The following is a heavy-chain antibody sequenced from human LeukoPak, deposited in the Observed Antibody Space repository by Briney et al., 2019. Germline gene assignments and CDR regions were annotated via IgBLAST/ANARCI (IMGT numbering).Heavy chain of an antibody. D-gene: IGHD6-6*01. CDR1: GGSISSYY. Sequence: SETLSLTCTVSGGSISSYYWSWIRQPPGKGLEWIGYIYYSGSTNYNPSLKSRVTISVDTSKNQFSLKLSSVTAADTAVYYCAGHEEYSSSSALFDYWGQGTLVTFSS. V-gene: IGHV4-59*08. CDR3: AGHEEYSSSSALFDY. CDR2: IYYSGST. J-gene: IGHJ4*02.